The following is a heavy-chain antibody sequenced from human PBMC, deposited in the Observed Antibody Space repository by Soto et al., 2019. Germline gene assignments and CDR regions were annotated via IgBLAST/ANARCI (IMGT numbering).Heavy chain of an antibody. V-gene: IGHV3-30*18. D-gene: IGHD2-15*01. J-gene: IGHJ4*02. CDR3: AKGGYCSGGSCYRGPGTDY. CDR1: GFTFSSYG. CDR2: ISYDGSNK. Sequence: QVQLVESGGGVVQPGRSLRLSCAASGFTFSSYGMHWVRQAPGKGLEWVAVISYDGSNKYYADSVKGRFTISRDNSKNTLYLQMNSLRAEDTAVYYCAKGGYCSGGSCYRGPGTDYWGQGTLVTVSS.